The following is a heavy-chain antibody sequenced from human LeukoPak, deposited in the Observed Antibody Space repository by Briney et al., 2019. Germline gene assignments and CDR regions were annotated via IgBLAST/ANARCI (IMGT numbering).Heavy chain of an antibody. D-gene: IGHD2-15*01. J-gene: IGHJ4*02. CDR1: GGSISSYY. CDR2: IYYSGST. CDR3: AGGVVAALDLDY. V-gene: IGHV4-59*01. Sequence: SETLSLTCTVSGGSISSYYWSWIRQPPGKGLEWIGYIYYSGSTNYNPSLKSRVTISVDTSKNQFSLKLSSVTAADTAVYYCAGGVVAALDLDYWGQGTLVTVSS.